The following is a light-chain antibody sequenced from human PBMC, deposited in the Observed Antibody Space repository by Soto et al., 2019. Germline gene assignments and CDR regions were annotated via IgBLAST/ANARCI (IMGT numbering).Light chain of an antibody. CDR1: QTISSW. CDR2: KAS. Sequence: DIQMTQSPSTLSGSVGDRVTITCRASQTISSWLAWYQQKPGKAPKLLIYKASTLKSGVPSRFSGSGSGTEFTLTINSLQPDDFETYYCQHYNSFPYTFGQGTKVDIK. J-gene: IGKJ2*01. CDR3: QHYNSFPYT. V-gene: IGKV1-5*03.